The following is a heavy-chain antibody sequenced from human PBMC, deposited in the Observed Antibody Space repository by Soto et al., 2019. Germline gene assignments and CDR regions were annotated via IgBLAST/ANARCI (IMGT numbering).Heavy chain of an antibody. V-gene: IGHV1-18*01. Sequence: ASVKVSCKASGYTFTSYGISWVRQAPGQGLEWVGWISAYNGNTNYAQKLQGRVTMTTDTSTSTAYMELRSLRSDDTAVYYCARDPGITFLGGVGVGYCGRDVGGKGTRFTVP. D-gene: IGHD3-3*01. CDR2: ISAYNGNT. CDR3: ARDPGITFLGGVGVGYCGRDV. CDR1: GYTFTSYG. J-gene: IGHJ6*04.